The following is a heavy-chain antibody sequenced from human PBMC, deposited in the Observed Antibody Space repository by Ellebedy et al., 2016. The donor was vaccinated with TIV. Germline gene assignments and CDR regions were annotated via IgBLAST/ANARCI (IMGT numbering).Heavy chain of an antibody. V-gene: IGHV3-23*01. CDR2: ISGRSGST. D-gene: IGHD3-3*01. J-gene: IGHJ4*02. CDR3: AKVPDFWSGYLGYFDY. Sequence: GESLKISCAASGFTFSSYAMSWVRQAPGKGPEWVSVISGRSGSTYYADSVKGRFTISRDSSKNTLFLQINILRVEDTAVYYCAKVPDFWSGYLGYFDYWGQGTLVTVSS. CDR1: GFTFSSYA.